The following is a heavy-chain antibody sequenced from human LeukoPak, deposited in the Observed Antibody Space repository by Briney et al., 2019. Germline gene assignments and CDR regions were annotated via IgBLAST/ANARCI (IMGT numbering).Heavy chain of an antibody. D-gene: IGHD3-22*01. Sequence: SGPTLVKPTQTLRLTCTFSGFSLSTSGVGVGWIRQPPGKALEWLALIYWDDDKRYSPSLKSRLTITKDTSKNQVVLTMTNMDPVDTATYYCARGYYYDSSGRYFDYWGQGTLVTVSS. CDR3: ARGYYYDSSGRYFDY. CDR2: IYWDDDK. V-gene: IGHV2-5*02. J-gene: IGHJ4*02. CDR1: GFSLSTSGVG.